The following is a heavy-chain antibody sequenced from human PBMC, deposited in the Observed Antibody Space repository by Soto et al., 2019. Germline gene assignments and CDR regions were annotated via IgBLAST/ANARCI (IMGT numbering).Heavy chain of an antibody. CDR2: ISSNSAYI. V-gene: IGHV3-21*01. CDR1: GFTFRSFT. D-gene: IGHD6-13*01. J-gene: IGHJ5*02. Sequence: WGSLRISCAASGFTFRSFTMNWVRQAPGKGLEWVSTISSNSAYIYYTDALRGRFTISRDNAKNSLHLQMNSLRAEDTAVYYCTRDASRDSSARGWFDPWGPGTLVTVSS. CDR3: TRDASRDSSARGWFDP.